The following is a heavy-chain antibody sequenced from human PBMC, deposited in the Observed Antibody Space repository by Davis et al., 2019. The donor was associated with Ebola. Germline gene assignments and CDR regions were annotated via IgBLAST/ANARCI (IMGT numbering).Heavy chain of an antibody. Sequence: GESLKISCAASGFTFSSYSMNWVRQAPGKGLEWVSSISSSSSYIYYADSVKGRFTISRDNAKNSLYLQMNSLRAEDTAVYYCARAPYGDYYYWGQGTLVTVSS. CDR2: ISSSSSYI. CDR1: GFTFSSYS. V-gene: IGHV3-21*04. D-gene: IGHD4-17*01. J-gene: IGHJ4*02. CDR3: ARAPYGDYYY.